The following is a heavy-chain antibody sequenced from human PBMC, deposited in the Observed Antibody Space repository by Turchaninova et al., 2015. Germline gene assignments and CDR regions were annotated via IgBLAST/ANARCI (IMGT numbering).Heavy chain of an antibody. V-gene: IGHV6-1*01. CDR2: TYYRSRWYN. Sequence: QVQLQQSGPGLVKPSHTTSLPCAHSGESVSSNSAALNWIRQSPSKGLEWLGRTYYRSRWYNDYALSVKSRITINSDTSENQFSLRLNSVTPEDTAVYYCARGGTYFKGFEFWGQGALVTVSS. CDR3: ARGGTYFKGFEF. D-gene: IGHD1-26*01. CDR1: GESVSSNSAA. J-gene: IGHJ4*02.